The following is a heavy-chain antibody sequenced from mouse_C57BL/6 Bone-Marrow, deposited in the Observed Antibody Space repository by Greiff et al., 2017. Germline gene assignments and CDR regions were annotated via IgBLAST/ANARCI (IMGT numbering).Heavy chain of an antibody. D-gene: IGHD2-2*01. V-gene: IGHV1-69*01. J-gene: IGHJ3*01. CDR2: IDPSDSYT. CDR1: GYTFTSYW. Sequence: QVQLQQPGAELVMPGASVKLSCKASGYTFTSYWMHWVKQRPGQGLEWIGEIDPSDSYTNYNQKFKGKSTLTVDKSSSTAYLQLSSLTSEDSAVYYWAIYYGYDEPSYWGQGTLVTVSA. CDR3: AIYYGYDEPSY.